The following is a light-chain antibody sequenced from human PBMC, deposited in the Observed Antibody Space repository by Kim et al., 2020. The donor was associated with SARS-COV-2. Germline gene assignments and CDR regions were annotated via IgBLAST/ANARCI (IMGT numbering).Light chain of an antibody. CDR1: SADVTAYNF. CDR3: CSYAGSYTWV. J-gene: IGLJ3*02. V-gene: IGLV2-11*01. Sequence: GQSVTISWTGTSADVTAYNFVSWYQHSPGNAPKLVIYDVSKRPSGVPDRFSGSRSGNTASLTISGLQSEDEAHYFCCSYAGSYTWVFGGGTELTVL. CDR2: DVS.